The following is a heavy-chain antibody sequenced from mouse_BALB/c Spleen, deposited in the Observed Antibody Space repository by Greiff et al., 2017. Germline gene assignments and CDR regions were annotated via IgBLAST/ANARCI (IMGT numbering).Heavy chain of an antibody. CDR2: ILPGSGST. CDR1: GYTFSSYW. J-gene: IGHJ4*01. D-gene: IGHD1-2*01. Sequence: QVQLQQSGAELMKPGASVKISCKATGYTFSSYWIEWVKQRPGHGLEWIGEILPGSGSTNYNEKFKGKATFTADTSSNTAYMQLSSLTSEDSAVYYCARQLLRLDAMDYWGQGTSVTVSS. CDR3: ARQLLRLDAMDY. V-gene: IGHV1-9*01.